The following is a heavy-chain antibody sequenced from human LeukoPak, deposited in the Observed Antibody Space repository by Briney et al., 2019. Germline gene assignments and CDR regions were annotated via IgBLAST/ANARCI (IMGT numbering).Heavy chain of an antibody. Sequence: GGSLRLSCAASGFTFSTYAMSWVRLAPGKGLEWVSAISSSGDSTYYADSVKGRFTISRDNSKNTLYVHMNSLRAEDTAIYYCAKDYVGQVPDAFDIWGQGTMVTVSS. CDR3: AKDYVGQVPDAFDI. CDR1: GFTFSTYA. V-gene: IGHV3-23*01. D-gene: IGHD1-26*01. CDR2: ISSSGDST. J-gene: IGHJ3*02.